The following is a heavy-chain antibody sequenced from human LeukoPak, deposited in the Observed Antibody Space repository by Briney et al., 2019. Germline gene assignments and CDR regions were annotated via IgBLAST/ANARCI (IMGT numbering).Heavy chain of an antibody. CDR1: GFTFSTYS. Sequence: GGSLRLSCAASGFTFSTYSMNWVRQAPGKGLEWVANINQDGSERYYVDSVKGRFTISRDDAKSSLYLQMNSLRAEDTAVYYCARRNAMDVWGQGTTVIVFS. CDR3: ARRNAMDV. V-gene: IGHV3-7*03. J-gene: IGHJ6*02. CDR2: INQDGSER.